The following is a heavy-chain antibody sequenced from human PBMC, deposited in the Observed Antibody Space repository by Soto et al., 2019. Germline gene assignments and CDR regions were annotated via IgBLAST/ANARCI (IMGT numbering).Heavy chain of an antibody. D-gene: IGHD6-13*01. J-gene: IGHJ4*02. CDR1: GVSISSHDW. V-gene: IGHV4-4*02. CDR3: ATRDSSRFY. CDR2: SHQSGNT. Sequence: QVQLQESGPGLVKPSGTLSLTCAVSGVSISSHDWWTWVRQPPGKGLEWFGESHQSGNTNYNSSLESRVTISVDKSKNQFSLKLTSVTVADTAVYYCATRDSSRFYWGQGTRFTVSS.